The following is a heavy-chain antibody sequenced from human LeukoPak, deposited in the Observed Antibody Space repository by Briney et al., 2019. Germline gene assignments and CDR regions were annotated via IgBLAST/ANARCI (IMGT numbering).Heavy chain of an antibody. J-gene: IGHJ6*03. CDR1: GFTFDDYA. CDR3: ARGGCTNGVCYTRAYYYYYTDV. D-gene: IGHD2-8*01. V-gene: IGHV3-9*01. Sequence: GGSLRLSCAASGFTFDDYAMHWVRQAPGKGLEWVSGISWNSGSIGYADSVKGRFTISRDNSKNSLYLQMNSLRTEDTALYYCARGGCTNGVCYTRAYYYYYTDVWGKGTTVTVSS. CDR2: ISWNSGSI.